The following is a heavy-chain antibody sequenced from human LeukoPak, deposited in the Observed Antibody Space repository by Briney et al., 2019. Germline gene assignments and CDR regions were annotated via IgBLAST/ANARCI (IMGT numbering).Heavy chain of an antibody. J-gene: IGHJ3*02. V-gene: IGHV4-59*08. CDR3: ARHFTYYYDTSGYPRDAFDI. Sequence: SETLSLTCTVSGGSISGYYWSWIRQSPGKGLVWMGYIYYSGSTNCNPSLKSRVTISLDMSKNQFSLQLSSVTAADTALYYCARHFTYYYDTSGYPRDAFDIWGQGTMVTVSS. CDR2: IYYSGST. D-gene: IGHD3-22*01. CDR1: GGSISGYY.